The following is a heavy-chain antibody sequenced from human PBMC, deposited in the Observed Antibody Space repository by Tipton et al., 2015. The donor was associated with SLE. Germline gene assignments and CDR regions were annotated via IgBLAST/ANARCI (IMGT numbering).Heavy chain of an antibody. CDR1: GGSITSDSYY. CDR2: IYYSGTT. CDR3: ARVCYYDSAGYPSFDF. D-gene: IGHD3-22*01. Sequence: TLSLTCTVSGGSITSDSYYWGWIRQPAGKGLEWVGSIYYSGTTYYNPSLKSRVTISVDTSKSQFSLMLSSVTAADTAVYYCARVCYYDSAGYPSFDFWGPGTLVTVSS. V-gene: IGHV4-39*07. J-gene: IGHJ4*02.